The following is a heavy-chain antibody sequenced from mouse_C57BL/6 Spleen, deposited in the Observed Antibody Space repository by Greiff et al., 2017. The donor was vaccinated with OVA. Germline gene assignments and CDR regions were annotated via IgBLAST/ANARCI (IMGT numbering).Heavy chain of an antibody. CDR3: ARHEEGYYSNYHAMDY. V-gene: IGHV1-62-2*01. Sequence: QVQLQQSGAELVKPGASVKLSCKASGYTFTEYPIHWVKQRSGQGLEWIGWFYPGSGSIKYNEKFKDKATLTADKSSSTVYMELSRLTSEDSAVYFCARHEEGYYSNYHAMDYWGQGTSVTVSS. CDR1: GYTFTEYP. J-gene: IGHJ4*01. CDR2: FYPGSGSI. D-gene: IGHD2-5*01.